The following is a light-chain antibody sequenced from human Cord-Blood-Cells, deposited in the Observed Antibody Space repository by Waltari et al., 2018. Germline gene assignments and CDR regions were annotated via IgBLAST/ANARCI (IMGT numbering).Light chain of an antibody. V-gene: IGKV4-1*01. CDR3: QQYYSTPWT. J-gene: IGKJ1*01. Sequence: DIVMTQSPDSLPVSLGERATINFQSTPSVLYSSNNKNYLAWYQQKPGQPPKLLIYWASTRESGVPDRFSGSGSGTDFTLTISSLQAEDVAVYYCQQYYSTPWTFGQGTKVEIK. CDR1: PSVLYSSNNKNY. CDR2: WAS.